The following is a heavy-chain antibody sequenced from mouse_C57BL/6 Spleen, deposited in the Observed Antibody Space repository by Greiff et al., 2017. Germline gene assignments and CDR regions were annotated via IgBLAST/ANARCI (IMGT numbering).Heavy chain of an antibody. V-gene: IGHV5-9-1*02. D-gene: IGHD2-3*01. J-gene: IGHJ3*01. CDR1: GFTFSSYA. CDR2: ISSGGDYI. CDR3: TRDEGYDGYYGFAY. Sequence: EVKVEESGEGLVKPGGSLKLSCAASGFTFSSYAMSWVRQTPEKRLEWVAYISSGGDYIYYADTVKGRFTISRDNARNTLYLQMSSLKSEDTAMYYCTRDEGYDGYYGFAYWGQGTLVTVSA.